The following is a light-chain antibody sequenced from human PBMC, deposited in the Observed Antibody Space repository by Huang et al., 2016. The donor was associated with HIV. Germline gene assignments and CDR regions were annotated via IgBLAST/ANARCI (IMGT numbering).Light chain of an antibody. CDR2: AAS. V-gene: IGKV3-15*01. J-gene: IGKJ2*01. Sequence: VMMSQSPATLAASPGERVTLSCGASQSFNTNLAWYQQKPGQPPRPLIYAASTRATGVPARFAGSGSGTEFTLTIDSLQSDDFAVYYCQQYNKWPPEYTFGQGTRLEIK. CDR1: QSFNTN. CDR3: QQYNKWPPEYT.